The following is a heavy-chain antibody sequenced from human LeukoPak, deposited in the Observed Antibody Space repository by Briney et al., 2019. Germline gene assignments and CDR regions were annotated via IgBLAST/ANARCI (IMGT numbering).Heavy chain of an antibody. D-gene: IGHD2-21*02. Sequence: GGSLRLSCAASGFTFSSYAMSWVRQAPGKGLEWVSAISGSGGSTYYADSVKGRFTISRDNSKNTLYLQMNSLRAEDTAVYYCAKDLYHCGGDCPSPDDAFDIWGQGTMVTVSS. V-gene: IGHV3-23*01. CDR1: GFTFSSYA. CDR2: ISGSGGST. CDR3: AKDLYHCGGDCPSPDDAFDI. J-gene: IGHJ3*02.